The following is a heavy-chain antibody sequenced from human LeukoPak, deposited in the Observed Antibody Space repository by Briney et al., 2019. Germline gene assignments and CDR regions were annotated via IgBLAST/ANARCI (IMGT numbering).Heavy chain of an antibody. CDR1: GFTFGRYP. V-gene: IGHV3-23*01. Sequence: GSLRLSCAASGFTFGRYPMSWVRQAPGKGLEWVSGITHGGDSTDYADSVKGRFTISRDNSKNTLYLQMNSQRAEDTAVYYCAKGACTSTSCPSDYWGQGTLVTVSS. D-gene: IGHD2-2*01. CDR2: ITHGGDST. J-gene: IGHJ4*02. CDR3: AKGACTSTSCPSDY.